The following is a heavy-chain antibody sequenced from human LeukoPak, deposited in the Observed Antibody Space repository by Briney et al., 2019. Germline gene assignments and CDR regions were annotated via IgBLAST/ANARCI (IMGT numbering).Heavy chain of an antibody. J-gene: IGHJ4*02. D-gene: IGHD3-16*01. CDR2: IGVSGIHT. Sequence: GGSLRLSCAASGFNFRIHGINWVRQAPGKGLEWVSAIGVSGIHTYFADSVKGRFSISRDDSRNTVYLQMKSLRAGDTALYFCARDLSLLGLDDWGQGTLVTVSS. CDR1: GFNFRIHG. CDR3: ARDLSLLGLDD. V-gene: IGHV3-23*01.